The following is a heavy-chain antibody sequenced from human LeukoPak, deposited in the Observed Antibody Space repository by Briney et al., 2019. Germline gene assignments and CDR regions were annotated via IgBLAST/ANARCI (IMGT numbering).Heavy chain of an antibody. J-gene: IGHJ4*02. D-gene: IGHD3-22*01. Sequence: SETLSLTCAVYGGSFSGYYWSWIRQPPGKGLEWIGEINHSGSTNYNPSLKSRVTISVDTSKNQFSLKLSSATAADTAVYYCARQILYYYDSSGYYNYWGQGTLVTVSS. CDR3: ARQILYYYDSSGYYNY. CDR2: INHSGST. CDR1: GGSFSGYY. V-gene: IGHV4-34*01.